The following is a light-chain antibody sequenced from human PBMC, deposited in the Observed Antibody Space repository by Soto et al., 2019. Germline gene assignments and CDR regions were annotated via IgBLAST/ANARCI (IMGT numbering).Light chain of an antibody. V-gene: IGKV3-20*01. CDR1: ESVASNY. J-gene: IGKJ1*01. CDR2: GAS. Sequence: ENVLTQSPGTLSLSPGERATLSCRASESVASNYLAWYQHKPGQAPRLLFLGASNRATAIPDRFSGSGSGTDFTLTISRVEPEDFAVYYCHQYGRSPWTLGQGTKVDIK. CDR3: HQYGRSPWT.